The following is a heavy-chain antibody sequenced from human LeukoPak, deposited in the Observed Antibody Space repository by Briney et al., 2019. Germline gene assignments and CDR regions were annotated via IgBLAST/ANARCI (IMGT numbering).Heavy chain of an antibody. D-gene: IGHD2-2*01. CDR2: IRNNYAT. CDR3: ARQTNSCSDY. V-gene: IGHV3-73*01. Sequence: GGSLRLSCAASGFTFSESHMHWVRQASGKGLEWVGHIRNNYATAYAASVKGRFTISRDDSKNTAYLQMNSLKTEDTAVYYCARQTNSCSDYWGQGTLVTVSS. CDR1: GFTFSESH. J-gene: IGHJ4*02.